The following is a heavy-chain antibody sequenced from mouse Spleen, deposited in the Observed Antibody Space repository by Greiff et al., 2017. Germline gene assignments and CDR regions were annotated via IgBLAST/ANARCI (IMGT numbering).Heavy chain of an antibody. D-gene: IGHD2-3*01. CDR1: GYTFTSYG. CDR2: IYPRSGNT. J-gene: IGHJ3*01. V-gene: IGHV1-81*01. CDR3: ARTPYDGGAY. Sequence: VQLQQSGAELARPGASVKLSCKASGYTFTSYGISWVKQRTGQGLEWIGEIYPRSGNTYYNEKFKGKATLTADKSSSTAYMELRSLTSEDSAVYFCARTPYDGGAYWGQGTLVTVSA.